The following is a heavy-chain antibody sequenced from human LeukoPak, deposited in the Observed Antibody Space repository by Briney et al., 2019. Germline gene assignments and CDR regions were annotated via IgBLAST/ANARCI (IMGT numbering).Heavy chain of an antibody. CDR3: ARVARGWELLTSYYYYGMDV. V-gene: IGHV4-59*01. CDR1: GGSISSYY. D-gene: IGHD1-26*01. J-gene: IGHJ6*02. CDR2: IYYSGST. Sequence: PSETLSRTCTVSGGSISSYYWSWIRQPPGKGLEWRGYIYYSGSTNYNPSLKSRVTISVDTSKNQFSLKLSSVTAADTAVYYCARVARGWELLTSYYYYGMDVWGQGTTVTVSS.